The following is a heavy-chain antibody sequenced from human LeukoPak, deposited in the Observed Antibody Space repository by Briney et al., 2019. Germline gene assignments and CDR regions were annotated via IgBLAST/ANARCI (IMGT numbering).Heavy chain of an antibody. D-gene: IGHD6-13*01. CDR3: ARDLRYSRGAFDI. CDR1: GGTFSSYA. CDR2: IIPIFGTA. Sequence: ASVKVSCKASGGTFSSYAISWVRQAPGQGLEWMGGIIPIFGTANYAQKFQGRVTITADESTSTAYMELSSLRSEDTAVYYCARDLRYSRGAFDIWGQGTMVTVSS. V-gene: IGHV1-69*01. J-gene: IGHJ3*02.